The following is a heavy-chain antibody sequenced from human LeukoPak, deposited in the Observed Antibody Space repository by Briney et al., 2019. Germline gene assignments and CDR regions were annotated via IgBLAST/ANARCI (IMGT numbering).Heavy chain of an antibody. Sequence: SVKVSCKASGGTFSSYAISWVRQAPGQGLEWMGGIIPIFGTANYAQKFQGRVTITADESTSTAYMELSSLRSEDTAVYYCARGPVPSPGIAAAGTHFDYWGQGTLVTVSS. V-gene: IGHV1-69*13. CDR2: IIPIFGTA. CDR3: ARGPVPSPGIAAAGTHFDY. J-gene: IGHJ4*02. CDR1: GGTFSSYA. D-gene: IGHD6-13*01.